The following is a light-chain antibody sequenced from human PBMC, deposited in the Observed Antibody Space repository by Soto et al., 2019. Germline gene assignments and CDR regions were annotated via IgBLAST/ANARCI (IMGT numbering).Light chain of an antibody. Sequence: EIVLTQSPGTLSLSPGERATLSCRASQSVSSSYLAWYQQTPGQAPRLLIYGASSRATGIPDRFSGSGSGTDFTITISRLEPEDFAVYYCHLYGSSPPRTFGQGTELE. CDR3: HLYGSSPPRT. CDR2: GAS. J-gene: IGKJ2*01. CDR1: QSVSSSY. V-gene: IGKV3-20*01.